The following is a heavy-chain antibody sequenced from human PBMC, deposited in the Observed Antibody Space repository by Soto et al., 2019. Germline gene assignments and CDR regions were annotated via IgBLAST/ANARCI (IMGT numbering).Heavy chain of an antibody. CDR2: IIPIFGTA. CDR3: ARGPADSSGYYHSNWFDP. Sequence: GASVKVSCKASGGTFSSYAISWVRQAPGQGLEWMGGIIPIFGTANYAQKFQGRVTITADGSTSTAYMELSSLRSEDTAVYYCARGPADSSGYYHSNWFDPWGQGTLVTVSS. J-gene: IGHJ5*02. D-gene: IGHD3-22*01. V-gene: IGHV1-69*13. CDR1: GGTFSSYA.